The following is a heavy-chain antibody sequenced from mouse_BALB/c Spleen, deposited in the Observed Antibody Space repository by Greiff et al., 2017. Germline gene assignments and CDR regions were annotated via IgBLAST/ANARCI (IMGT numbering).Heavy chain of an antibody. CDR2: INPYNDGT. Sequence: VQLQQSGPELVKPGASVKMSCKASGYTFTSYVMHWVKQKPGQGLEWIGYINPYNDGTKYNEKFKGKATLTSDKSSSTAYMELSSLTSEDSAVYYCARWEIYYDYDDGFAYWGQGTLVTVSA. D-gene: IGHD2-4*01. V-gene: IGHV1-14*01. CDR3: ARWEIYYDYDDGFAY. CDR1: GYTFTSYV. J-gene: IGHJ3*01.